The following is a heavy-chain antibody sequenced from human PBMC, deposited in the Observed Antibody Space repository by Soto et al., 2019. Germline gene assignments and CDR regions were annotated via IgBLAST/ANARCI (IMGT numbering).Heavy chain of an antibody. D-gene: IGHD2-15*01. V-gene: IGHV3-73*01. CDR3: TRHGKGYRSGGSCSYYYYGMDV. CDR1: GFTFSGSA. CDR2: IRSKANSYAT. Sequence: SLRLSCAASGFTFSGSAMHWVRQASGKGLEWVGRIRSKANSYATAYAASVKGRFTISRDDSKNTAYLQMNSLKTEDTAVYYCTRHGKGYRSGGSCSYYYYGMDVWGQGTTVTVSS. J-gene: IGHJ6*02.